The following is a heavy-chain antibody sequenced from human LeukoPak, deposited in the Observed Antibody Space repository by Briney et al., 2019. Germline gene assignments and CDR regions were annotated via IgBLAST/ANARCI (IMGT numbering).Heavy chain of an antibody. CDR2: IYTSGST. D-gene: IGHD2-15*01. J-gene: IGHJ5*02. Sequence: SETLSLTCTVSGGSISSGSYYWSWIRQPAGTGLEWIGHIYTSGSTNYNPSLKSRVTISVDTSKNQFSLKLSSVTATDTAMYYCARGGPYCSGGGCYSRTSNWFDPWGQGTLVTVSS. V-gene: IGHV4-61*09. CDR3: ARGGPYCSGGGCYSRTSNWFDP. CDR1: GGSISSGSYY.